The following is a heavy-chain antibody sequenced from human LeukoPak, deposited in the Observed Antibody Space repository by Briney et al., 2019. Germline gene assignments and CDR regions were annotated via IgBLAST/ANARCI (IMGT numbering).Heavy chain of an antibody. J-gene: IGHJ6*02. V-gene: IGHV1-8*02. Sequence: ASVKVSCKASGYTFTGYYMHWVRQAPGQGLEWMGWMNPNSGNTGYAQKFQGRVTMTRNTSISTAYMELSSLRSEDTAVYYCARGHIVVVPAATDYYYGMDVWGQGTTVTVSS. D-gene: IGHD2-2*01. CDR2: MNPNSGNT. CDR1: GYTFTGYY. CDR3: ARGHIVVVPAATDYYYGMDV.